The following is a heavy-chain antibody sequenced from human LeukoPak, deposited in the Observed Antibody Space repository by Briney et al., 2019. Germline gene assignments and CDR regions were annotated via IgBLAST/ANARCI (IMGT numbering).Heavy chain of an antibody. J-gene: IGHJ4*02. V-gene: IGHV3-7*01. CDR3: ARDRKYYYGSGALDY. Sequence: PGGSLRLSCAASGFTFSSYSMNWVRQAPGKGLEWVANIKQDGSEKYYVDSVKGRFTISRDNAKNSLYLQMNSLRAEDTAVYYCARDRKYYYGSGALDYWGQGTLVTVSS. CDR1: GFTFSSYS. D-gene: IGHD3-10*01. CDR2: IKQDGSEK.